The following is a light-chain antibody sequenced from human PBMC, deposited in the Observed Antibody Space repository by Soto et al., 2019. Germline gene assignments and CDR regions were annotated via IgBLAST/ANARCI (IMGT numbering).Light chain of an antibody. J-gene: IGKJ2*01. V-gene: IGKV1-9*01. CDR3: QQLKLFPPFT. Sequence: DIQLTQSPSLLSASVGDRVTITCRASQGISSSLAWYQQRPGRAPKLLIYAASILHSGVPSRFSGSGSGTEFILTITSLQPEDIATYYFQQLKLFPPFTFGQGTKLEIK. CDR1: QGISSS. CDR2: AAS.